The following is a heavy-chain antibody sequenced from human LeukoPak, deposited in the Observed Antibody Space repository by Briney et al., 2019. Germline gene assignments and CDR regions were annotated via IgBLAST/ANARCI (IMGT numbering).Heavy chain of an antibody. V-gene: IGHV3-74*01. J-gene: IGHJ1*01. CDR1: GVKGRSDG. CDR3: ARRYCSSTSCPAGFQH. Sequence: GGFLIGPWWATGVKGRSDGIGWRRKAQGKGLVWVSRINSDGSSTSHADSVKGRFTISRDNAKNTLYLQMNSLRAEDTAVYYCARRYCSSTSCPAGFQHWGQGTLVTVSS. CDR2: INSDGSST. D-gene: IGHD2-2*01.